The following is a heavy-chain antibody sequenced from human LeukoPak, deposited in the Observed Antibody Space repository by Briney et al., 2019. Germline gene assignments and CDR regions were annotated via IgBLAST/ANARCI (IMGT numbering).Heavy chain of an antibody. V-gene: IGHV3-21*04. CDR3: AKGEDYGDFDY. D-gene: IGHD4-17*01. CDR1: GFTFSSYS. Sequence: GGSLRLSCAPSGFTFSSYSMNWVRQAPGKGLEWVSSISSSSSYIYYACSVRGRFTISRDNSKNSLYLQMNSLRTEDTALYYCAKGEDYGDFDYWGQGTLVTVSS. J-gene: IGHJ4*02. CDR2: ISSSSSYI.